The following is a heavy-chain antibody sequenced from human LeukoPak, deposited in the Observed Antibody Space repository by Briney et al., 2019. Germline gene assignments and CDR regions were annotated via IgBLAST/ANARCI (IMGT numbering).Heavy chain of an antibody. Sequence: GGSLRLSRAASGFTFSNYWMSRVRQAPGKGLEWVANIRQDGSEKQYVDSVKGRFTISRDNAKNSLYLQMNSLRAEDMAVFFCVRESRSGTSYWGQGTLVTVSS. CDR2: IRQDGSEK. D-gene: IGHD3-10*01. J-gene: IGHJ4*02. CDR1: GFTFSNYW. CDR3: VRESRSGTSY. V-gene: IGHV3-7*01.